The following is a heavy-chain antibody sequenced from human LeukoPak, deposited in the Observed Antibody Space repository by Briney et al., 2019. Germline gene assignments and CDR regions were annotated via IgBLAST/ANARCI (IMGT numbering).Heavy chain of an antibody. D-gene: IGHD2-2*02. CDR1: GGSFSNYA. CDR3: ARGSFAGYCSSTSCYIFDF. J-gene: IGHJ4*02. CDR2: IIPIFGTA. V-gene: IGHV1-69*05. Sequence: ASVKVSCKASGGSFSNYAISWVRQAPGQGLEWMGGIIPIFGTANYAQKFQGRVTITTYESTSTAYMELSSLRSEDTAVYYCARGSFAGYCSSTSCYIFDFWGQGTLVTVSS.